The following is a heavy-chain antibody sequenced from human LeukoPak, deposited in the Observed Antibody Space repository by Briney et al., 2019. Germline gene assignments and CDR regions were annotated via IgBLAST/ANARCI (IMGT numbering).Heavy chain of an antibody. CDR2: INPNSGGT. CDR3: ARGGEQQLVYAFDI. V-gene: IGHV1-2*02. CDR1: GYTFTTYG. Sequence: ASVKVSCKTSGYTFTTYGVTWVRQAPGQGLEWMGWINPNSGGTNYAQKFQGRVTMTRDTSISTAYMELSRLRSDDTAVYYCARGGEQQLVYAFDIWGQGTMVTVSS. D-gene: IGHD6-13*01. J-gene: IGHJ3*02.